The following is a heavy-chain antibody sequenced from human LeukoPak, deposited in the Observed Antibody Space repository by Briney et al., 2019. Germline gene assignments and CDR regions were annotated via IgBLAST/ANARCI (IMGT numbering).Heavy chain of an antibody. CDR1: GFTFSSYG. Sequence: PGGSLRLSCAASGFTFSSYGMHWVRQAPGKGLEWVAFIRYDGSNKYYADSVKGRFTISRDNSKNTLYLQMNSLRAEDTAVYYCARDKQEYYYDSSGYSHDAFDIWGQGTMVTVSS. J-gene: IGHJ3*02. CDR2: IRYDGSNK. D-gene: IGHD3-22*01. V-gene: IGHV3-30*02. CDR3: ARDKQEYYYDSSGYSHDAFDI.